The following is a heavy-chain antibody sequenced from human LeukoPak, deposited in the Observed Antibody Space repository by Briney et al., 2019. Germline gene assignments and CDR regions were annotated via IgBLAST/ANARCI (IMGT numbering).Heavy chain of an antibody. J-gene: IGHJ5*02. V-gene: IGHV1-2*02. Sequence: LWASVKVSCKASGYTLTGYYMHWVRQAPGQGLEWMGWINPNSGGTNYAQKFQGRVTMTRDTSISTAYMELSRLRSDDTAVYYCARDGDIVATRDWFDPWGQGTLVTVSS. CDR2: INPNSGGT. D-gene: IGHD5-12*01. CDR3: ARDGDIVATRDWFDP. CDR1: GYTLTGYY.